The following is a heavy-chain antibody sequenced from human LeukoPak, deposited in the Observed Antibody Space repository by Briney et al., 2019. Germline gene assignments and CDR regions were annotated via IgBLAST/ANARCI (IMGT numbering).Heavy chain of an antibody. CDR3: ARSGLVDAAASPYYFDY. Sequence: SETLSLTCTVSGGSISSYYWSWIRQPPGKGLEWIGYIYYSGSTNYNPSLKSRVTISVDTSKNQFSLKLSSVTAADTAVYYCARSGLVDAAASPYYFDYWGQGTLVTVSS. J-gene: IGHJ4*02. V-gene: IGHV4-59*08. D-gene: IGHD2-15*01. CDR1: GGSISSYY. CDR2: IYYSGST.